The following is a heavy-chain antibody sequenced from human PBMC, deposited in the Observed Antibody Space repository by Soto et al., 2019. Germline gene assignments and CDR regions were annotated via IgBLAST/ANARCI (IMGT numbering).Heavy chain of an antibody. CDR2: IIPIFGTA. V-gene: IGHV1-69*12. J-gene: IGHJ2*01. CDR1: GGTFSSYT. Sequence: QVQLVQSGAEVKKPGSSVTVSCKASGGTFSSYTISWVRQAPGQGLEWLGGIIPIFGTANYAQKFQGRVTITADESTSTAYMELSSLRFEDTAVYYCSRGNPVWLQLWYFDLWGRGTLVTVSS. D-gene: IGHD5-12*01. CDR3: SRGNPVWLQLWYFDL.